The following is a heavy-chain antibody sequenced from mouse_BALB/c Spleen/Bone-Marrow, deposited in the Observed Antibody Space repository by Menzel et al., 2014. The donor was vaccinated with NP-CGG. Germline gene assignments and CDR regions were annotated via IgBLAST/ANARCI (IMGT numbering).Heavy chain of an antibody. CDR2: INPDSSTI. Sequence: EVQGVESGGGLVQPGGSLKLSCAASGFDFSRYWMTWVRQAPGKGLEWIGEINPDSSTINYTPSLKDKFIISRDNAKNTLNLQMSKVRSEDTALYYCAKNYYYGYVAYWGQGTLVTVSA. D-gene: IGHD1-2*01. CDR3: AKNYYYGYVAY. V-gene: IGHV4-1*02. CDR1: GFDFSRYW. J-gene: IGHJ3*01.